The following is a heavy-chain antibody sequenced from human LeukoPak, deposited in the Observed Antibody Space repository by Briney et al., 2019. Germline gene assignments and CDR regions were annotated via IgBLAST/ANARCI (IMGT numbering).Heavy chain of an antibody. Sequence: GGSLGLSCAASGFTFSSYAMNWVRQAPGKGLEWVSGISGSGSYANYADSVKGRFTISRDKSKNTLYLQMNSLRAEDTAVYYCAKDVRWLVGFDYWGQGTLVTVSS. D-gene: IGHD6-19*01. CDR3: AKDVRWLVGFDY. CDR1: GFTFSSYA. J-gene: IGHJ4*02. CDR2: ISGSGSYA. V-gene: IGHV3-23*01.